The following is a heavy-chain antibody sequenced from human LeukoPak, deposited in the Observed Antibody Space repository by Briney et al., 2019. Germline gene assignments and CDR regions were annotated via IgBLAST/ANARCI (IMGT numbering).Heavy chain of an antibody. CDR3: ARDSEEYSSSFDP. J-gene: IGHJ5*02. Sequence: GGSLRLSCAASGFTFSSYGMHWVRQAPGKGLEWVAVIWYDGSNKYYADSVKGRFTISRDNSKNTLCLQMNSLRAEHTAVYYCARDSEEYSSSFDPWGQGTLVTVSS. CDR2: IWYDGSNK. CDR1: GFTFSSYG. D-gene: IGHD6-6*01. V-gene: IGHV3-33*01.